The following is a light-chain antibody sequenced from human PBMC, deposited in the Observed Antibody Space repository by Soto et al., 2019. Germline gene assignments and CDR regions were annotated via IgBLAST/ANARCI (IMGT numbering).Light chain of an antibody. Sequence: DIPMTQSPSTLSASVGDRVTITCRASQSIDINLAWYQQKPGKAPNLLIYKASRFESGAPSRFSGSGSRTEFTPTISSLQPDDFATYYCQQYQHKSYPYTFGQGTKLVIK. V-gene: IGKV1-5*03. CDR3: QQYQHKSYPYT. J-gene: IGKJ2*01. CDR2: KAS. CDR1: QSIDIN.